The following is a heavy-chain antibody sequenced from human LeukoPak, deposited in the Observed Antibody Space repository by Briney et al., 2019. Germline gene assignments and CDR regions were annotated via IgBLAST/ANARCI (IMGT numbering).Heavy chain of an antibody. CDR2: INHSGST. CDR1: GGSFSGYY. Sequence: NSSETLSLTCAVYGGSFSGYYWSWIRQPPGKGLEWIGEINHSGSTNYNPSLKSRVTISVGTSKNQFSLKLSSVTAADTAVYYCARGVNNWNVDVFDIWGQGTMVTVSS. J-gene: IGHJ3*02. V-gene: IGHV4-34*01. D-gene: IGHD1-20*01. CDR3: ARGVNNWNVDVFDI.